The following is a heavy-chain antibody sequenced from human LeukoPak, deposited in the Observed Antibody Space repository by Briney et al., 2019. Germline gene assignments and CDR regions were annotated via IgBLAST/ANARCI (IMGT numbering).Heavy chain of an antibody. CDR2: INSDGSST. J-gene: IGHJ4*02. V-gene: IGHV3-74*01. CDR1: GFTFSSYW. D-gene: IGHD1-26*01. CDR3: TREYSGSSDY. Sequence: GGSLGLSCAASGFTFSSYWMHWVRQAPGKGLVWVLRINSDGSSTSYADSVKGRFTISRDNAKNTLYLQMNSLRAEDTAVYYCTREYSGSSDYWGQGTLVTVSS.